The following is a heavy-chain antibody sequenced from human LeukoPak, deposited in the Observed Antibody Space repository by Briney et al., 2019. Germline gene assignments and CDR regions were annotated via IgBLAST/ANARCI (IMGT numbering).Heavy chain of an antibody. Sequence: GASVKVSCEASGYTFTGYYMHWVRQAPGQGLEWMGWISAHNGNTNYAQKLQGRVTLTTDTSTSTAYMELRSLRSDDTAVYYCARDLRVVATTPGGYWGQGTLVTVSS. CDR2: ISAHNGNT. CDR3: ARDLRVVATTPGGY. CDR1: GYTFTGYY. J-gene: IGHJ4*02. V-gene: IGHV1-18*04. D-gene: IGHD5-12*01.